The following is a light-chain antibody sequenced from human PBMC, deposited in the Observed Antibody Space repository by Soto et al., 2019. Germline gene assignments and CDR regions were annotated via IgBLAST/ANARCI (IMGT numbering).Light chain of an antibody. CDR1: QSVSSNY. V-gene: IGKV3-20*01. Sequence: EIVLTQSAGTLSLSPGERATLSCRASQSVSSNYLAWYQQKPGQAPRLLIYASSSRATGIPDRFSGSGSGTDFTLTISRLEPEDFAVYYCHQYGSSPWTFGQGTRVAIK. J-gene: IGKJ1*01. CDR2: ASS. CDR3: HQYGSSPWT.